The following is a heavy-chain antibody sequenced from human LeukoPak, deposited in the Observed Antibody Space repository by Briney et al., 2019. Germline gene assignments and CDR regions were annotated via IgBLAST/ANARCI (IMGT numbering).Heavy chain of an antibody. D-gene: IGHD3-22*01. J-gene: IGHJ6*02. CDR3: ARVIGYYDSYGMDV. V-gene: IGHV3-11*04. CDR2: ISSSGSTI. CDR1: GFTFSDYY. Sequence: GGSLRLSCAASGFTFSDYYMSWIRQAPGKGLEWVSYISSSGSTIYYADSVKGRFTISRDNAKNSLYLQISSLRAEDTAVYYCARVIGYYDSYGMDVWGQGTTVTVSS.